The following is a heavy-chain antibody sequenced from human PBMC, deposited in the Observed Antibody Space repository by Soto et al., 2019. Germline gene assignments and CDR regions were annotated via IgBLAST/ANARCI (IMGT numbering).Heavy chain of an antibody. Sequence: QVQLVESGGDLVKPGGSLRLSCAASGFTFSDYYMSWIRQAPGKGLEWVSDISRSGGTIYYADSVKGRFTISRDNAKNSLCLQMRSLRAEDAAVYYCARQGAVAGTAFFDYWGQGTLVTVSS. CDR2: ISRSGGTI. J-gene: IGHJ4*02. CDR1: GFTFSDYY. V-gene: IGHV3-11*01. D-gene: IGHD6-19*01. CDR3: ARQGAVAGTAFFDY.